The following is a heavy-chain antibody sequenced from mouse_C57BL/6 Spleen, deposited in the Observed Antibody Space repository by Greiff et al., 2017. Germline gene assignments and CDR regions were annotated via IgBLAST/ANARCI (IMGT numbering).Heavy chain of an antibody. Sequence: VQLMQSGPELVKPGASVKISCKASGYSFPDYNMNWVKQSNGKSLEWIGVINPNYGTTCYNQKFKGKATFTVDQSSSTAYMQLNRLTSEDSAVYYCARLRDPITTVVATEAMDYWGQGASVTVSS. CDR1: GYSFPDYN. J-gene: IGHJ4*01. CDR2: INPNYGTT. D-gene: IGHD1-1*01. CDR3: ARLRDPITTVVATEAMDY. V-gene: IGHV1-39*01.